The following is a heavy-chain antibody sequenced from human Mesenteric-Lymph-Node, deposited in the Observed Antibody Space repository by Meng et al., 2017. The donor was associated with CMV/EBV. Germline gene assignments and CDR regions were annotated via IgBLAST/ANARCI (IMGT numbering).Heavy chain of an antibody. CDR2: ISSSGSTI. CDR1: GFTFSDYY. CDR3: AKDEGYSSSIHYYYYYGMDV. D-gene: IGHD6-6*01. V-gene: IGHV3-11*04. Sequence: GGSLRLSCAASGFTFSDYYMSWIRQAPGKGLEWVSYISSSGSTIYYADSVKGRFTISRDNSKNTLYLQMNSLRAEDTAVYYCAKDEGYSSSIHYYYYYGMDVWGQGTTVTVSS. J-gene: IGHJ6*02.